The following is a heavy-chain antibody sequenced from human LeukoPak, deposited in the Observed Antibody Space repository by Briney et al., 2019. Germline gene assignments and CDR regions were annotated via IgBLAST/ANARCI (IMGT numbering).Heavy chain of an antibody. J-gene: IGHJ4*02. V-gene: IGHV1-2*02. D-gene: IGHD1-1*01. Sequence: ASVTVSCKTSGYMVSDYYMHWVRQAPGQGLEWMGWLRGDTGDTDSPQKFKGRVTMTRDTATNTAYMQLSRLTYDDTAIYFCARVRDNACDYGGKGTLVTVSS. CDR1: GYMVSDYY. CDR3: ARVRDNACDY. CDR2: LRGDTGDT.